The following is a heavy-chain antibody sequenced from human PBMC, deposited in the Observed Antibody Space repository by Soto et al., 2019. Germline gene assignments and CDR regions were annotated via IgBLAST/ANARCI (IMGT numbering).Heavy chain of an antibody. J-gene: IGHJ4*02. D-gene: IGHD3-10*01. V-gene: IGHV3-7*05. Sequence: GSLRLSCAASGFTFSSYWMTWVRQAPGKGLEGVANIKQDGSEKYYVDSVRGRFTIFRDKAKNSLDLQMNSLGVEDTAVYYCARDWAGDFDYWGQGTLVTVSS. CDR2: IKQDGSEK. CDR3: ARDWAGDFDY. CDR1: GFTFSSYW.